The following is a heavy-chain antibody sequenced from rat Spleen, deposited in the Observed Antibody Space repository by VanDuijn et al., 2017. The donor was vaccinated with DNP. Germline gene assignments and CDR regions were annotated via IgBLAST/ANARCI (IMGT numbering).Heavy chain of an antibody. Sequence: EVQLVESGGGLEQPGRSLKLSCAASGFIFSDYYMAWVRQAPTKGLEWVAYITYDGGSTYYGDSVKGRFTISRDNAKSTLSLQMNSLRSEDMATYYCAKPMDYYSGGFAYWGQGTLVTVSS. V-gene: IGHV5-22*01. CDR3: AKPMDYYSGGFAY. CDR1: GFIFSDYY. D-gene: IGHD1-1*01. J-gene: IGHJ3*01. CDR2: ITYDGGST.